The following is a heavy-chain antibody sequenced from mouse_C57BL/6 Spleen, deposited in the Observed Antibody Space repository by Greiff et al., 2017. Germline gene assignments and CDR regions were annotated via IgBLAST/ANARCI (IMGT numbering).Heavy chain of an antibody. J-gene: IGHJ2*01. V-gene: IGHV1-81*01. Sequence: VQRVESGAELARPGASVKLSCKASGYTFTSYGISWVKQRTGQGLEWIGEIYPRSGNTYYNEKFKGKATLTADKSSSTAYMELRSLTSEDSAVYFCARSLITTVVADYWGQGTTLTVSS. CDR3: ARSLITTVVADY. CDR1: GYTFTSYG. D-gene: IGHD1-1*01. CDR2: IYPRSGNT.